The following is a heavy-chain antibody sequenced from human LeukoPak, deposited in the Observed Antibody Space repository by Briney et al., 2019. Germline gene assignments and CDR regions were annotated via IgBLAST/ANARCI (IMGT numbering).Heavy chain of an antibody. J-gene: IGHJ4*02. CDR1: GYTFTGYY. D-gene: IGHD6-13*01. CDR2: INPNSGGT. Sequence: ASVKVSCKASGYTFTGYYMHWVRQAPGQGLEWMGWINPNSGGTNYAQKCQGRVTMTRDTSISTAYMELSRLRSDDTAVYYCAVSGYSSSWPTEDFDYWGQGTLVTVSS. CDR3: AVSGYSSSWPTEDFDY. V-gene: IGHV1-2*02.